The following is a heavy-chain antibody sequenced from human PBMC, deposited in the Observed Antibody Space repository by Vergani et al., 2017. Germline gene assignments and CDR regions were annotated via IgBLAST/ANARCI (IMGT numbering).Heavy chain of an antibody. CDR3: ARGDSSSVKEGWFDP. CDR2: ISSSGSTI. D-gene: IGHD6-13*01. J-gene: IGHJ5*02. V-gene: IGHV3-48*03. Sequence: EVQLVESGGGLVQPGRSLRLSCAASGFTFSSYEMNWVRQAPGKGLEWVSYISSSGSTIYYADSVKGRFTISRDNAKNSLYLQMNSLRAEDTALYHCARGDSSSVKEGWFDPWGQGTLVSVSS. CDR1: GFTFSSYE.